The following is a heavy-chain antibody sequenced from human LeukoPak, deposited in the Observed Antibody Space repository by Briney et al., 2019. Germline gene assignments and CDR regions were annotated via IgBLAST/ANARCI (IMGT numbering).Heavy chain of an antibody. D-gene: IGHD1-26*01. V-gene: IGHV4-34*01. Sequence: SETLSLTCAVYGGSFSGYYWSWIRQPPGKGLEWIGEINHSGSTNYNPSLKSRVTISVDTSKNQFSLKLSSVTAADTAVYYCARGDVGATLDFYYFDMDVWGRGTTVTVSS. CDR2: INHSGST. CDR1: GGSFSGYY. J-gene: IGHJ6*02. CDR3: ARGDVGATLDFYYFDMDV.